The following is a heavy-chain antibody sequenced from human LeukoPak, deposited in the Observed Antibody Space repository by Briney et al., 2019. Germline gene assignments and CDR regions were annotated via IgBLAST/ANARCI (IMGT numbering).Heavy chain of an antibody. D-gene: IGHD3-16*02. CDR3: AKVPHYDYVWGSYRRYYFDY. CDR2: ISGSGGST. V-gene: IGHV3-23*01. Sequence: PGGSLRLSCAASGFTFSSYAMSWVRQAPGKGLEWVSAISGSGGSTYYADSVKGRFTISRDNSKNTLYLQMNSLRAEDTAVYYCAKVPHYDYVWGSYRRYYFDYWGQGTLVTVSS. J-gene: IGHJ4*02. CDR1: GFTFSSYA.